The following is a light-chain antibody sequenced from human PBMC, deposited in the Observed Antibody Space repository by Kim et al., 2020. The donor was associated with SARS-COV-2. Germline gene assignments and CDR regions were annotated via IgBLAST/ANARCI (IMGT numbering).Light chain of an antibody. CDR2: RNN. J-gene: IGLJ3*02. CDR3: ATWDDRLIGWV. V-gene: IGLV1-47*01. Sequence: QSVLTQSPSASGTPGQSVTISCSGSSSNIGGNYVYWYQHLPGTAPKLLLYRNNQRPSGVPDRFSGSKSGTSASLAISGLRPEDDAEYYCATWDDRLIGWVFGGGTKVTVL. CDR1: SSNIGGNY.